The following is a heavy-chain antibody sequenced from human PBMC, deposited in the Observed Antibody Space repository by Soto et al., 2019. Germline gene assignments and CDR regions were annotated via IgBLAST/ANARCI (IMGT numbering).Heavy chain of an antibody. V-gene: IGHV4-61*01. CDR3: ARGYRTRRYWFDL. CDR2: IYNSGRT. D-gene: IGHD6-13*01. CDR1: GGSVSGGTHY. J-gene: IGHJ2*01. Sequence: QAQLQESGPGPVKPSETLSLTCTVSGGSVSGGTHYWSWIRQPPGKGLEWIGYIYNSGRTNYNPSLKSRVTISVDTSKNQFSLKLSSVTAADTAVYYCARGYRTRRYWFDLWGRGTLVTVSS.